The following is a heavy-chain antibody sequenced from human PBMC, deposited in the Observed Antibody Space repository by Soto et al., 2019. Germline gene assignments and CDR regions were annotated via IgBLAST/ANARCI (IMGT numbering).Heavy chain of an antibody. CDR2: IIPIFGTA. J-gene: IGHJ6*02. Sequence: QVQLVQSGAEVKKPGSSVKVSCKASGGTFSSYAISWVRQAPGQGLEWMGGIIPIFGTANYAQKFQGRVTITADESTSTAYMELSSLRSEDTAVYYCARDLDPYNTYYYDSSGYPSSSGMDVWGQGTTVTVSS. V-gene: IGHV1-69*12. CDR3: ARDLDPYNTYYYDSSGYPSSSGMDV. D-gene: IGHD3-22*01. CDR1: GGTFSSYA.